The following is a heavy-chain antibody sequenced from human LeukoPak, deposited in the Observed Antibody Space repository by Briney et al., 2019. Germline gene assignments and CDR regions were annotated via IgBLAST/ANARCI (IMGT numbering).Heavy chain of an antibody. Sequence: SETLSLTCTVSRGSISNYQWTWIRQPAGKGLEWIGQIHRGGSTNYNPPLKSRVRMSIDTTEDQVSLTITSVTAADTAFYYCARRDISTGWSFDYWGQGTLVTVSS. J-gene: IGHJ4*02. CDR3: ARRDISTGWSFDY. CDR1: RGSISNYQ. D-gene: IGHD6-19*01. V-gene: IGHV4-4*07. CDR2: IHRGGST.